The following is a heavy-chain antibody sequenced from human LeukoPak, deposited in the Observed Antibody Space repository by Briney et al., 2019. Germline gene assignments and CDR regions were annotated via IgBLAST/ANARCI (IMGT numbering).Heavy chain of an antibody. D-gene: IGHD3-10*01. Sequence: SETLSLTCTVSGGPISSDSYYWGWIRQPPGKGLEWIGSIYYSGSTYYNPSLKSRVTISVDTSKNQFSLKLSSVTAADTAVYYCARDHGPGELSVFDYWGQGTLVTVSS. J-gene: IGHJ4*02. CDR2: IYYSGST. CDR3: ARDHGPGELSVFDY. V-gene: IGHV4-39*07. CDR1: GGPISSDSYY.